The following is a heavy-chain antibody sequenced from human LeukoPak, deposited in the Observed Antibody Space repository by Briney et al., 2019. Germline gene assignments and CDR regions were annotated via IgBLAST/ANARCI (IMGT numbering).Heavy chain of an antibody. CDR2: TYTSGSS. J-gene: IGHJ5*02. D-gene: IGHD2-15*01. CDR1: GGSISSYH. Sequence: PSETLSLTCIVSGGSISSYHWSWIRQPAGKRLEWIGHTYTSGSSNYNPSLKSRVTMPVDTSNNQFSLKLNSVTAADTAVYHCARGGGYGRNWFDPWGQGALVIVSS. V-gene: IGHV4-4*07. CDR3: ARGGGYGRNWFDP.